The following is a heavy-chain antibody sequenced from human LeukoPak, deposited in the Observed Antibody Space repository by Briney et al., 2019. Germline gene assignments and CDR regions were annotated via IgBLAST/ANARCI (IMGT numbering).Heavy chain of an antibody. Sequence: ASVKVSCKASGYTFTKYNMHWVRQAPGQGLEWMGIINPSGGSTSYAQKFQGRVTMTRDTSTSTAYMELSSLRSEDTAVYYYAPSAGIYYFDYWGQGTLVTVSS. V-gene: IGHV1-46*01. CDR1: GYTFTKYN. D-gene: IGHD6-19*01. CDR2: INPSGGST. J-gene: IGHJ4*02. CDR3: APSAGIYYFDY.